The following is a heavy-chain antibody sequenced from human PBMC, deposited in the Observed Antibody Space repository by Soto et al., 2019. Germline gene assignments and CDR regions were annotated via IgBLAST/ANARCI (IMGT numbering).Heavy chain of an antibody. V-gene: IGHV3-30-3*01. CDR3: ARDKVDGSGSYYTTYYYYGMDV. J-gene: IGHJ6*04. D-gene: IGHD3-10*01. CDR2: ISYDGSNK. Sequence: GGSLRLGCAASGVTFSIYAMHWFRQAPGKGLEWVAVISYDGSNKYYADSVKGRFTISRDNSKNTLYLQMNSMRAEDTAVYYCARDKVDGSGSYYTTYYYYGMDVWGEGTTVTVSS. CDR1: GVTFSIYA.